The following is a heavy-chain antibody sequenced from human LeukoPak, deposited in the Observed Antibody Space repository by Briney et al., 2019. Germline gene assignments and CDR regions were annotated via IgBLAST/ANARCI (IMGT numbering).Heavy chain of an antibody. D-gene: IGHD2-15*01. Sequence: SVKVSCKASGGTFSSYAISWVRQAPGQGLEWMGGIIPILGTANYAQKFQGRVTITADESTSTAYMELSSLRSEDTAVYYCARSPVVVVDQKLRLFDYWGQGTLVTVSS. CDR1: GGTFSSYA. J-gene: IGHJ4*02. CDR2: IIPILGTA. V-gene: IGHV1-69*13. CDR3: ARSPVVVVDQKLRLFDY.